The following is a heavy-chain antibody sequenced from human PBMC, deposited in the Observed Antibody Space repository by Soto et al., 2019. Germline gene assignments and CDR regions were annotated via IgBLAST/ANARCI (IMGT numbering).Heavy chain of an antibody. CDR3: ARVRGTAGKRYFDY. J-gene: IGHJ4*02. CDR2: TYYSGST. V-gene: IGHV4-59*01. CDR1: GGSMIAYY. Sequence: SSETLSLTCPVSGGSMIAYYWNWMRQPPGKGLQWIGYTYYSGSTTYNPSLKSRVTISVDSSKNQFSLKLDSVTPADTAVYYCARVRGTAGKRYFDYWGPGTLVTVSS. D-gene: IGHD6-13*01.